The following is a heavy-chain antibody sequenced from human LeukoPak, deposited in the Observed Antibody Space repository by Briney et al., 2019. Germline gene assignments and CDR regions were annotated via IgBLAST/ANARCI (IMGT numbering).Heavy chain of an antibody. J-gene: IGHJ4*02. CDR2: IYASGST. Sequence: PSETLSLTCTVSGGSISSYYWSWIRQPAGKGLEWIGRIYASGSTNYNASLKSRVSMSVDTSKNQFSLKLSSVTAADTAVFYCARENSGSYREFDYWGQGTLVTVSS. V-gene: IGHV4-4*07. CDR3: ARENSGSYREFDY. D-gene: IGHD1-26*01. CDR1: GGSISSYY.